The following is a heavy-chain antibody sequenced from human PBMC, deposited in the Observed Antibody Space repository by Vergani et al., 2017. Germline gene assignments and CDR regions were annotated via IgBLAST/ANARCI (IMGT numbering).Heavy chain of an antibody. V-gene: IGHV4-61*02. D-gene: IGHD6-13*01. CDR1: GGSINTGAYY. J-gene: IGHJ4*02. Sequence: QVQLQESGPGLVKPSQTLSLTCTVSGGSINTGAYYWSWIRQPAGKTLEWIGEIFSSGTTNYNPSFKNRVTMSVDTSKNQFSLKLNSVTAADTAVYYCARGSRAEGGSGPDKWGQGTLVTVSS. CDR3: ARGSRAEGGSGPDK. CDR2: IFSSGTT.